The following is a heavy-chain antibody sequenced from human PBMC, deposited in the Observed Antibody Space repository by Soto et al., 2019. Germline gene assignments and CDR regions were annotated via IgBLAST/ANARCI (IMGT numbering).Heavy chain of an antibody. CDR3: ARGGGSYDILTGYYKPYYYGLDV. Sequence: QVQLQQWGAGLLKPSETLSLTCVVYGGSFSGYYWSWIRQPPGKGLEWIGEINHSGSTNYNPSLKGRVTISADTSQNQFSLKLSSLTAADTAVYSCARGGGSYDILTGYYKPYYYGLDVWGQGTTVTVSS. V-gene: IGHV4-34*01. D-gene: IGHD3-9*01. J-gene: IGHJ6*02. CDR2: INHSGST. CDR1: GGSFSGYY.